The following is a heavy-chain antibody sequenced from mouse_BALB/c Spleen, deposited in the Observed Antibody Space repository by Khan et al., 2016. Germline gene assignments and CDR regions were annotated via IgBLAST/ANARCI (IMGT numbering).Heavy chain of an antibody. Sequence: EMQLQESGPSLVKPSQTLSLTCSVTGDSITSGYWNWTRKFPGNKLEYMGYISYSGTTYYDPSLKSRISITRDSSKNQYYLQLNSVTTEDTATYYCASYDSSGSFFDYWGQGATLTVSS. V-gene: IGHV3-8*02. J-gene: IGHJ2*01. CDR1: GDSITSGY. CDR3: ASYDSSGSFFDY. CDR2: ISYSGTT. D-gene: IGHD3-2*01.